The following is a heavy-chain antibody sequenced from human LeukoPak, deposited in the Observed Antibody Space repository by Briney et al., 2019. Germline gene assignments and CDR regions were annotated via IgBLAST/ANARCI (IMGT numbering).Heavy chain of an antibody. J-gene: IGHJ4*02. Sequence: GGSLRLSCAASGFTFSSYSMNWVRQAPWKGLEWVSYISSSSSTIYYADSVKGRFTISRDNAKNLLYLQMNSLRAEDTAVYYCARERWDYSIDYWGQGTLVTVSS. CDR2: ISSSSSTI. CDR1: GFTFSSYS. CDR3: ARERWDYSIDY. V-gene: IGHV3-48*01. D-gene: IGHD4-11*01.